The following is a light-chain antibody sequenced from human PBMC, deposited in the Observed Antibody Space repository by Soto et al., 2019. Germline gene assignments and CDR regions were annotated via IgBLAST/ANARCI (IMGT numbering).Light chain of an antibody. CDR3: QQYGSSPET. CDR2: GAS. V-gene: IGKV3-20*01. J-gene: IGKJ3*01. CDR1: QSVSSSY. Sequence: IVLTQSPGPLSLSPAERATLSCWARQSVSSSYLAWYQQNPAQVPRLLIYGASSRATDIPDRFSGSGSGTDFTLTISRREPEDFAVYYCQQYGSSPETFGPGTKVDIK.